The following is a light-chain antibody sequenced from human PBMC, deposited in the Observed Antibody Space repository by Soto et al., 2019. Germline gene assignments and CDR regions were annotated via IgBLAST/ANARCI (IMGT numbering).Light chain of an antibody. CDR3: QQYRSAPRT. Sequence: EIVLTQSPDSLSLSPGERATLSCRASESVSSTYLAWFPQKPGQAPRLLIYAASTRATGIPDRFSGGGSGTGFTLTISSLEPEDFAVYYCQQYRSAPRTFGQGTRVEIK. J-gene: IGKJ1*01. CDR2: AAS. CDR1: ESVSSTY. V-gene: IGKV3-20*01.